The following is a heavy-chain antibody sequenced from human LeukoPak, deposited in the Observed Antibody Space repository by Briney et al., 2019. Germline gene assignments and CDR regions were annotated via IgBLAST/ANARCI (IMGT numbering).Heavy chain of an antibody. D-gene: IGHD1-14*01. J-gene: IGHJ4*01. CDR2: ITSSSGTI. CDR3: ARDRTTLIDY. V-gene: IGHV3-48*02. Sequence: QPGGSLRLSCSASGFTFSSYSMDWVRQAPGKGLEWLSYITSSSGTIYYADPVKGRFTVSRDNAKNSLYLQMNSLRDEDTAVYYCARDRTTLIDYWGQGIQVTVSS. CDR1: GFTFSSYS.